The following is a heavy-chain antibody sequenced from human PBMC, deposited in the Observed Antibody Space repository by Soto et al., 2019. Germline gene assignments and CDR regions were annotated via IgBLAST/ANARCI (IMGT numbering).Heavy chain of an antibody. CDR3: ARGCHDRWSGKIPGDS. D-gene: IGHD3-3*01. CDR1: GYTFTSYD. J-gene: IGHJ4*02. CDR2: MTSNSGNR. Sequence: QVQLVQSGAEVKKPGASVKVSCKASGYTFTSYDINWVRQATGQGREWMGWMTSNSGNRGYAQKFQDRVTMTRNTSIRTAYMELRSRRSEDTAVYYGARGCHDRWSGKIPGDSWGQGTLVTVSS. V-gene: IGHV1-8*01.